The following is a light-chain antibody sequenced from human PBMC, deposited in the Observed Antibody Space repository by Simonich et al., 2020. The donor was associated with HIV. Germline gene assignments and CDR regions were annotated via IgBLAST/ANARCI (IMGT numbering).Light chain of an antibody. J-gene: IGKJ5*01. Sequence: DIVMTQSPDSLAVSLGERATINCKSSQSVLYSSNNKDHLAWYQQKPGQPPKLLIYWASTRDSGVPDRFSGRGSGTEFTLTISSMQSEDFAVYYCQQYNNWPPPITFGQGTRLEIK. V-gene: IGKV4-1*01. CDR3: QQYNNWPPPIT. CDR2: WAS. CDR1: QSVLYSSNNKDH.